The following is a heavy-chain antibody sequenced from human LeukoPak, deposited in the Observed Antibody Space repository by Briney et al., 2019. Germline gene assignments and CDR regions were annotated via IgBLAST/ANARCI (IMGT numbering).Heavy chain of an antibody. CDR2: IRYDGSNK. D-gene: IGHD2-2*01. CDR1: GFTFSSYG. CDR3: ARPEGIVVVPWGAFDI. Sequence: GGSLRLSCAASGFTFSSYGMHWVRQAPGKGLEWVAFIRYDGSNKYYADSVKGRFTISRDNSKNTLYLQMNSLRAEDTAVYYCARPEGIVVVPWGAFDIWGQGTMVTVSS. J-gene: IGHJ3*02. V-gene: IGHV3-30*02.